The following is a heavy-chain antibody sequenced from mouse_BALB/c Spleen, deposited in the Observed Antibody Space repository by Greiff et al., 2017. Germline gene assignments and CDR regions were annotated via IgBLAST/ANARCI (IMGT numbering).Heavy chain of an antibody. Sequence: QVQLKESGAELARPGASVKLSCKASGYTFTSYWMQWVKQRPGQGLEWIGAIYPGDGDTRYTQKFKGKATLTADKSSSTAYMQLSSLASEDSAVYYCARGYGYDDYWGQGTTLTVSS. D-gene: IGHD2-2*01. CDR3: ARGYGYDDY. CDR2: IYPGDGDT. J-gene: IGHJ2*01. CDR1: GYTFTSYW. V-gene: IGHV1-87*01.